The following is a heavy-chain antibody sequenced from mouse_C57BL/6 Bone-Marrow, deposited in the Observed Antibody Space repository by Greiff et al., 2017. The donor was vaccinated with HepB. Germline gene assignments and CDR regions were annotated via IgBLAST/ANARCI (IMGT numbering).Heavy chain of an antibody. D-gene: IGHD1-1*02. CDR1: GYTFTDYY. J-gene: IGHJ4*01. CDR2: INPNNGGT. V-gene: IGHV1-26*01. Sequence: EVKLQQSGPELVKPGASVKISCKASGYTFTDYYMNWVKQSHGKSLEWIGDINPNNGGTSYNQKFKGKATLTVDKSSSTAYMELRSLTSEDSAVYYCARNLWSYAMDYWGQGTSVTVSS. CDR3: ARNLWSYAMDY.